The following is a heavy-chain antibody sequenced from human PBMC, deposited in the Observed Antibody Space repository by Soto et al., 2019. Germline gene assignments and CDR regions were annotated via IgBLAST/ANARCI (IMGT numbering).Heavy chain of an antibody. V-gene: IGHV5-51*01. CDR1: GYSFTSYW. Sequence: GESLKIFCKGSGYSFTSYWLGWMRQMPGKGLEWMGIIYPGDSDTRYSPSFQGQVTISADKSISTAYLQWSSLKASDTAMYYCARLDGSGSQYYYGMDVWGQGTTVTVS. CDR2: IYPGDSDT. J-gene: IGHJ6*02. D-gene: IGHD3-10*01. CDR3: ARLDGSGSQYYYGMDV.